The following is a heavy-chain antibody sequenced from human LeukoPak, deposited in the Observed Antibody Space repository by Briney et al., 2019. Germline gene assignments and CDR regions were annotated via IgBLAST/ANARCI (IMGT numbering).Heavy chain of an antibody. J-gene: IGHJ4*02. Sequence: GGSLRLSCVASGYTFRTYSMSWVRQAPGKGLEWVSYISSTTTTIKHADSVKGRFTISRDNAKNSLYLQMNSLRAEDTAIYYCARDFFGYSGYFDSWGQGTLVTVSS. D-gene: IGHD5-24*01. CDR3: ARDFFGYSGYFDS. CDR1: GYTFRTYS. CDR2: ISSTTTTI. V-gene: IGHV3-48*04.